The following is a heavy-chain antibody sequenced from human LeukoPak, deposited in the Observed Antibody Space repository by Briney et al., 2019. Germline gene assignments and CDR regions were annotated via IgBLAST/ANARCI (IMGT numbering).Heavy chain of an antibody. J-gene: IGHJ4*02. CDR1: GFTFSSYS. CDR3: ARSAMVRGVTFDY. D-gene: IGHD3-10*01. CDR2: ISSSSYI. V-gene: IGHV3-21*01. Sequence: GGSLRLSCAASGFTFSSYSMNWVRQAPGKGLEWVSSISSSSYIYYADSVKGRFTISRDNAKNSLYLQMNSLRAEDTAVYYCARSAMVRGVTFDYWGQGTLVTVSS.